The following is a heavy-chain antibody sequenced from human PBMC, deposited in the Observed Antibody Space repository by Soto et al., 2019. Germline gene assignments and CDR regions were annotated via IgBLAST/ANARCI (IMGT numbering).Heavy chain of an antibody. CDR2: ISPYNGNT. CDR3: ARDFGSDLSAPGAVFDY. Sequence: ASVKVSCKASGYFFTTYGISWVRQAPGQGLEWMGWISPYNGNTKYAQSFQGRATMTTDTSTYTAYMELRSLRSDDPAVYYCARDFGSDLSAPGAVFDYWGQGTVGTVSS. J-gene: IGHJ4*02. V-gene: IGHV1-18*04. CDR1: GYFFTTYG. D-gene: IGHD3-3*01.